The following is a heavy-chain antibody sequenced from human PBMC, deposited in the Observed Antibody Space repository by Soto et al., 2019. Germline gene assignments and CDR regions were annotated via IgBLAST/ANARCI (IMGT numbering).Heavy chain of an antibody. CDR3: ARDREIQLWGFDY. D-gene: IGHD5-18*01. V-gene: IGHV4-59*01. CDR1: GGSISSYY. Sequence: SETLSPTCAVSGGSISSYYWSWIRQPPGKGLEWIGYIYYGGSTNYNPSLKSRVTISVDTSKNQFSLKLSSVTAADTAVYYCARDREIQLWGFDYWGQGTLVTVSS. J-gene: IGHJ4*02. CDR2: IYYGGST.